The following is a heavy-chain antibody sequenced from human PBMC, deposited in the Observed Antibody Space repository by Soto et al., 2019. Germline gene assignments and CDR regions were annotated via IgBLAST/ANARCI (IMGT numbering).Heavy chain of an antibody. V-gene: IGHV4-31*03. Sequence: SETLSLTCTVSGGSISSGGYYCNWIRQHPGQGLEWIGHIYYSGSTYYKPSLKSRITISVDRSKNQFSLKLSSVTAADTAVYYCARGTDLYYFDYWGQGTLVTVSS. J-gene: IGHJ4*02. D-gene: IGHD1-7*01. CDR2: IYYSGST. CDR3: ARGTDLYYFDY. CDR1: GGSISSGGYY.